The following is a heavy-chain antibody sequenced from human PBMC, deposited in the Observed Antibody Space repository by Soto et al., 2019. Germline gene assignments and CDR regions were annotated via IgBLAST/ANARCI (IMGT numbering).Heavy chain of an antibody. D-gene: IGHD2-21*02. J-gene: IGHJ4*02. V-gene: IGHV4-34*01. Sequence: KASETLSLTCAVYGGSFSGYYWSWIRQPPGKGLEWIGEINHSGSTNYNPSLKSRVTISVDTSKNQFSLKLSSVTAADTAVYYCARVGKTYCGGDCYHYYFDYWGQGTLVTVSS. CDR3: ARVGKTYCGGDCYHYYFDY. CDR2: INHSGST. CDR1: GGSFSGYY.